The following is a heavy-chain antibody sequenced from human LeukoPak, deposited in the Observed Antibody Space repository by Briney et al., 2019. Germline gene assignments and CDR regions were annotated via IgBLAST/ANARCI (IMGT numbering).Heavy chain of an antibody. Sequence: SETLSLTCTVSGGSISSSSYYWGWIRQPPGKGLEWIGYIYYSVSTNYNPSLKSRVTISVDTSKNQFSLKLSSVTAADTAVYYCATLGAVGPGVYFDSWGQGALVTVSS. D-gene: IGHD3-10*01. J-gene: IGHJ4*02. CDR1: GGSISSSSYY. CDR2: IYYSVST. CDR3: ATLGAVGPGVYFDS. V-gene: IGHV4-61*05.